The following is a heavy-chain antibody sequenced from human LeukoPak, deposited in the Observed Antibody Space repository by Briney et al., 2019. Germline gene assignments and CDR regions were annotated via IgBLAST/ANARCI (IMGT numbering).Heavy chain of an antibody. V-gene: IGHV4-61*02. D-gene: IGHD3-10*01. Sequence: SETLSLTCTVSGGSLSSGSYYWRWLRQPAGKGLEWIGRIYTSGSTNYNPSLKSRVTISVDTSKNQFSLKLSSVTAADTAVYYCARAPKVLYGSGSYRDYYFDYWGQGTLVTVSS. CDR3: ARAPKVLYGSGSYRDYYFDY. J-gene: IGHJ4*02. CDR2: IYTSGST. CDR1: GGSLSSGSYY.